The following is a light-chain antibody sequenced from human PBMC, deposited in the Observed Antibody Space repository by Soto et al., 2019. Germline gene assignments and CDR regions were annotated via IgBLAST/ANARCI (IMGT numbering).Light chain of an antibody. Sequence: EIVLTQSPGTLSLSLGERATLSCRASQSVSINYLAWYQQKPGQAPRLLIYGASSRATGIPDRFSGSGSGTDFTLPISRLEPEDFAVYFCHQYGSSPRTFGPGTKVEVK. CDR2: GAS. V-gene: IGKV3-20*01. J-gene: IGKJ3*01. CDR3: HQYGSSPRT. CDR1: QSVSINY.